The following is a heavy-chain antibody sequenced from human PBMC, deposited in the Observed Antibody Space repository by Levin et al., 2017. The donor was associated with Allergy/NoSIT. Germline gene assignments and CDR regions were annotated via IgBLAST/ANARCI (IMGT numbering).Heavy chain of an antibody. D-gene: IGHD3-22*01. CDR1: GFTFSTYG. V-gene: IGHV3-30*18. CDR3: AKFRYYDSSGYYPYDAFDI. Sequence: GGSLRLSCAASGFTFSTYGMHWVRQAPGKGLNWVSLISFDGSKEYYSDSVKGRFTISRDNSENTLYLQMNSLRAEDTAVYYCAKFRYYDSSGYYPYDAFDIWGQGTMVTVSS. J-gene: IGHJ3*02. CDR2: ISFDGSKE.